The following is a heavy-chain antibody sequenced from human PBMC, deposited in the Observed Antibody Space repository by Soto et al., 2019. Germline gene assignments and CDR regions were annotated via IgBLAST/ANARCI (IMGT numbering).Heavy chain of an antibody. V-gene: IGHV2-5*02. CDR3: AHIVPFDYRGYNFEF. J-gene: IGHJ4*02. CDR1: GFSLSTHTVG. D-gene: IGHD3-9*01. CDR2: IYWDEDK. Sequence: QITLKESGPTLVKPTQTLTLTCTFSGFSLSTHTVGVAWIRQPPGKALEWLALIYWDEDKRYSPSLKSRLTITQDTSKNQVVLTMTNMDPVDTATYDCAHIVPFDYRGYNFEFWGQGILVTGSS.